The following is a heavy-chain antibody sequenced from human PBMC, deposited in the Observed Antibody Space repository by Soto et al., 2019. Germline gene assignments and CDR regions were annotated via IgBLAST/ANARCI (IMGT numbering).Heavy chain of an antibody. D-gene: IGHD1-1*01. J-gene: IGHJ4*02. Sequence: SGGSLRLSCAASGFTFNTYAMNWVRQAPGKGLEWVSTITNNGGTTYYADSVKGRFTISRDNSKNTLYLQMNSLRVEDTAIYYCAKGATGTDYWGQGTLVTVSS. V-gene: IGHV3-23*01. CDR2: ITNNGGTT. CDR3: AKGATGTDY. CDR1: GFTFNTYA.